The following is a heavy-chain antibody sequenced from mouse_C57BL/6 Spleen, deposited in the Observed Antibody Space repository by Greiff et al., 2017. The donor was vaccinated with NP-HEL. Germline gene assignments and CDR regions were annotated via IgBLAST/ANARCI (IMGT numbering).Heavy chain of an antibody. Sequence: VQLQQSGPELVKPGASVKISCKASGYTFTDYYMNWVKQSHGKSLEWIGDINPNNGGTSYNQKFKGKATLTVDKSSSTAYMELRSLTSEDSAVYYCARVPPYYGSSYYYAMDYWGQGTSVTVSS. CDR2: INPNNGGT. V-gene: IGHV1-26*01. D-gene: IGHD1-1*01. CDR1: GYTFTDYY. CDR3: ARVPPYYGSSYYYAMDY. J-gene: IGHJ4*01.